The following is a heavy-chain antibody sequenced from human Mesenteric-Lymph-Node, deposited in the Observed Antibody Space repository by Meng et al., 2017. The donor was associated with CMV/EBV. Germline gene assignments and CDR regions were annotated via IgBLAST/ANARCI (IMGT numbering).Heavy chain of an antibody. Sequence: GESLKISCAASGFTFSSYWMHWVRQAPGKGLVWVSRINSDGSSTSYADSVKGRFTISRDISKNTLNLQMNSLRPEDTAVYYCAVPAAAGLSYYFGMDVWGQGTTVTVSS. V-gene: IGHV3-74*01. D-gene: IGHD2-2*01. CDR1: GFTFSSYW. CDR2: INSDGSST. CDR3: AVPAAAGLSYYFGMDV. J-gene: IGHJ6*02.